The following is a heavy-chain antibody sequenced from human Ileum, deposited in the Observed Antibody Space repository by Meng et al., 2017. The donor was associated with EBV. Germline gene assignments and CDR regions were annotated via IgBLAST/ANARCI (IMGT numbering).Heavy chain of an antibody. CDR2: IYWDDDK. Sequence: QITLKESGPTLVKPXXXXTXTXPFSGFSLSISGVGVGWIRQPPGKALEWLALIYWDDDKCYSPSLKSRLTITKDTSKNQVVLTMTNMDPVDTATYYCTHRPMTSAYYYFDYWGQGTLGTVSS. J-gene: IGHJ4*02. D-gene: IGHD3-22*01. CDR3: THRPMTSAYYYFDY. CDR1: GFSLSISGVG. V-gene: IGHV2-5*02.